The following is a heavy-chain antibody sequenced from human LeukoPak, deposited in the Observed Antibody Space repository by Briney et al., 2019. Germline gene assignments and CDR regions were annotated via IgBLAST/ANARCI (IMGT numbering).Heavy chain of an antibody. V-gene: IGHV1-18*01. CDR3: ARDYYDSSGYPEGFDY. J-gene: IGHJ4*02. Sequence: ASVKVSCKASGYTFTSYGISWVRQAPGQGLEWMGWISAYNGNTNYAQKLQGRVTMTTDTSTSTAYMELRSLRSDDTAVYYCARDYYDSSGYPEGFDYWGQGTLVTVSS. D-gene: IGHD3-22*01. CDR2: ISAYNGNT. CDR1: GYTFTSYG.